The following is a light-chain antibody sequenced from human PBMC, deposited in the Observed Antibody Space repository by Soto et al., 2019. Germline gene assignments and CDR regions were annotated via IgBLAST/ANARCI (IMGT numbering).Light chain of an antibody. V-gene: IGLV1-44*01. CDR3: AAWDDSLNAL. CDR1: SSNIGDNP. J-gene: IGLJ1*01. CDR2: IND. Sequence: SVLTQPPSASGTPGQRVTISCSGSSSNIGDNPVNWYQQVPGAAPKLLIYINDQRPSGVPDRFSGSKSGTSASLAISGLQPEDEADYYCAAWDDSLNALFGTGTKVTV.